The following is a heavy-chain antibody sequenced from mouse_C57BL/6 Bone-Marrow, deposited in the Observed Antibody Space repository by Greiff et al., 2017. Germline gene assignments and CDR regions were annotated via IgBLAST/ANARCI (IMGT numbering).Heavy chain of an antibody. J-gene: IGHJ3*01. D-gene: IGHD1-1*01. CDR2: IDPSDGYT. V-gene: IGHV1-50*01. CDR1: GYTFTTYW. Sequence: VQLQQPGAELVKPGASVKLSCKASGYTFTTYWLQWLKQRPGQGLEWIGEIDPSDGYTNYNQKFKGKATLTVDTYSSTAYMKLSCLTSEDSAVYYCTRFEYNGGSYEFAYWCQGTLVTVSA. CDR3: TRFEYNGGSYEFAY.